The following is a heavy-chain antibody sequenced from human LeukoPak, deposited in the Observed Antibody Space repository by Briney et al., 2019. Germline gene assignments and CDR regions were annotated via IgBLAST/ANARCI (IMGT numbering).Heavy chain of an antibody. Sequence: SETLSLTCAVYGGSFSGYYWSWIRQPPGKGLEWIGEINHSGITNYNPSLKSRVTISVDTSKNQFSLKLSSVTAADTAVYYCARHLGYYFDYWGQGTLVTVSS. V-gene: IGHV4-34*01. J-gene: IGHJ4*02. CDR3: ARHLGYYFDY. CDR1: GGSFSGYY. CDR2: INHSGIT. D-gene: IGHD7-27*01.